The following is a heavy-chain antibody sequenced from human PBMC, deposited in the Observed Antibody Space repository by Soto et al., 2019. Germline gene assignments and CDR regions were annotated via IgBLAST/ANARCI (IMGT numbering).Heavy chain of an antibody. V-gene: IGHV3-74*01. J-gene: IGHJ6*02. D-gene: IGHD2-21*01. Sequence: RYLRLSCAALGFTFISYWIHWIRQSPGKGLVWVAHINGDGTTTRYADCVRGRFTISRDNAKNTLYLKMNSLRAEDTAVYYCARDWPGQKTASYNYAMDVWGQGTTVTVSS. CDR2: INGDGTTT. CDR3: ARDWPGQKTASYNYAMDV. CDR1: GFTFISYW.